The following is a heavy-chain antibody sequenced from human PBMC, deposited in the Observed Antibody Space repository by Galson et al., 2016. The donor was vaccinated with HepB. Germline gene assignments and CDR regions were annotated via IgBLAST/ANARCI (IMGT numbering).Heavy chain of an antibody. CDR3: ARTYYYDTSGYYPRYNWFDP. Sequence: SVKVSCKASGDTFSTYAISWVRQAPGEGLEWMGGIIPRFGTPNYAQRSQGRVTITADISTRTAYMELSSLRSEDTALYFCARTYYYDTSGYYPRYNWFDPWGRGTQVTVSS. J-gene: IGHJ5*02. V-gene: IGHV1-69*06. CDR2: IIPRFGTP. D-gene: IGHD3-22*01. CDR1: GDTFSTYA.